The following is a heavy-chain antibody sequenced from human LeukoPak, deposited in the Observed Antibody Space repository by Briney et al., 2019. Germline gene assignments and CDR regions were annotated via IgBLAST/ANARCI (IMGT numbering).Heavy chain of an antibody. D-gene: IGHD3-10*01. CDR3: ARVEFSPRYAMDV. CDR2: INPNSGGT. CDR1: GYTFTGYS. V-gene: IGHV1-2*02. J-gene: IGHJ6*02. Sequence: ASVKVSCTASGYTFTGYSMHWVRQAPGQGLEWMGWINPNSGGTNYAQKFQGRVTMTRDTSISTAYMELSSLRSDDTAVYYCARVEFSPRYAMDVWGQGTTVTVSS.